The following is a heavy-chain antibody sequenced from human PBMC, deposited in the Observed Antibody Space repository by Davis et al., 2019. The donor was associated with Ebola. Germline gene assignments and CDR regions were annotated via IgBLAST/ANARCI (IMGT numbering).Heavy chain of an antibody. CDR1: GGSFSGYY. CDR2: INHSGST. D-gene: IGHD3-16*01. CDR3: ARGRAYVWFDP. J-gene: IGHJ5*02. V-gene: IGHV4-34*01. Sequence: MPSETLSPTCPVHGGSFSGYYWSWIRQPPGKGLEWTGEINHSGSTNYNPSLKSRVTISVDTSKNQFSLKLSSVTAADTAVYYCARGRAYVWFDPWGQGTLVTVSS.